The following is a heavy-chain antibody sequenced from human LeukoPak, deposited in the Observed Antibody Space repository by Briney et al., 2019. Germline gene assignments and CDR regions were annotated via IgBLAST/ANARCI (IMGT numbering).Heavy chain of an antibody. D-gene: IGHD3-9*01. J-gene: IGHJ4*02. V-gene: IGHV5-51*01. CDR2: IYPGDSDT. CDR3: ARQASYDILTGYHSGNFDY. Sequence: GESLKISCKGSGYRFTSYWIGWVRQMPGKGLEWMGIIYPGDSDTRYSPSFQGQVTISADKSISTAYLQWSSLKDLDTAMYYCARQASYDILTGYHSGNFDYWGQGTLVTVSS. CDR1: GYRFTSYW.